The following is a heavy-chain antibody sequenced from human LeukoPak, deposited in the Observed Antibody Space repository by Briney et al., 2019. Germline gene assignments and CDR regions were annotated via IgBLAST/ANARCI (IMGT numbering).Heavy chain of an antibody. CDR2: IKPDGSEK. CDR3: ARSRGYSGYDFDY. CDR1: GFIFSSYW. Sequence: GGSLRLSCAASGFIFSSYWMSWGRQAPGKGLEWVANIKPDGSEKNYVDSVKGRFTISRDNSKNTLYLQMNSLRAEDTAVYYCARSRGYSGYDFDYWGQGTLVTVSS. V-gene: IGHV3-7*01. J-gene: IGHJ4*02. D-gene: IGHD5-12*01.